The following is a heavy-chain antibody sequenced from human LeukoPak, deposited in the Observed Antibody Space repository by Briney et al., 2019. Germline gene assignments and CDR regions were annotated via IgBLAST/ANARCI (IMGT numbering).Heavy chain of an antibody. CDR1: GFTFSSST. Sequence: KPGGSLRLSCAASGFTFSSSTMNWVRQAPGKGLEWVSSISSSSNYIYYADSVKGRFTISRDNAKNSLYLQMNSLRAEDTAVYYCARDLHYYDILTGYHRRFDPWGQGTLVTVSS. V-gene: IGHV3-21*01. D-gene: IGHD3-9*01. CDR3: ARDLHYYDILTGYHRRFDP. CDR2: ISSSSNYI. J-gene: IGHJ5*02.